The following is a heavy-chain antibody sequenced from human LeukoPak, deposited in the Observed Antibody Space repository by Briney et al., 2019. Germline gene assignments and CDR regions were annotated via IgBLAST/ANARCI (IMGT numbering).Heavy chain of an antibody. V-gene: IGHV4-39*07. Sequence: SETLSLTCTVSGGSISSSSYYWGWIRQPPGKGLEWIGSIYYSGSTYYNPSLKSRVTISVDTSKNQFSLKLSSVTDADTAVYYCARVTGASGSYPGRVDYWGQGTLVTVSS. CDR1: GGSISSSSYY. D-gene: IGHD1-26*01. CDR3: ARVTGASGSYPGRVDY. J-gene: IGHJ4*02. CDR2: IYYSGST.